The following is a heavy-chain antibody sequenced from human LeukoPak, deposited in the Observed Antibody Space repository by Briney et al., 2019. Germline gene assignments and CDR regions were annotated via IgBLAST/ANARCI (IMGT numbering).Heavy chain of an antibody. CDR1: GFTFSSYS. J-gene: IGHJ4*02. Sequence: GGSLRLSCAASGFTFSSYSMNWVRQAPGKGLEWVSYISSSSSTIYYADSVKGRLTISRDNAKNSLYLQMNSLRAEDTAVYYCARAYCSSTSCYDYWGQGTLVTVSS. V-gene: IGHV3-48*01. CDR2: ISSSSSTI. CDR3: ARAYCSSTSCYDY. D-gene: IGHD2-2*01.